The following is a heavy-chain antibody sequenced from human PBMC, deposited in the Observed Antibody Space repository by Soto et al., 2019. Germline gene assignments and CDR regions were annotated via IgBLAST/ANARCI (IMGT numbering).Heavy chain of an antibody. CDR1: GGSISGSNNY. V-gene: IGHV4-39*01. J-gene: IGHJ6*03. CDR3: ASLGDYYYMDV. CDR2: IYYTGST. Sequence: SETLSLTCSVSGGSISGSNNYWGWIRQPPGKGLEWIGNIYYTGSTYYNPPLKNRVTISTDTSRNQFSLNLSSVTAADTAVYYCASLGDYYYMDVWGKGTTVTVSS. D-gene: IGHD7-27*01.